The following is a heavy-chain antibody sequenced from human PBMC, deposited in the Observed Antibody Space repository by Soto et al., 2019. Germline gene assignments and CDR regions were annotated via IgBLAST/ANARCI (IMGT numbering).Heavy chain of an antibody. Sequence: QITLKESGPTLVKPTQTLTLTCIFSGFSFSADGVGVGWIRQPPGKALEWLALTYWDDDTRYRPSLKSRLTITKDSSKNLVVLTCTNMDPLDTATYHSANALGGTSLPNDASDVWGQETVVTVSS. J-gene: IGHJ3*01. V-gene: IGHV2-5*02. CDR3: ANALGGTSLPNDASDV. CDR1: GFSFSADGVG. D-gene: IGHD2-2*01. CDR2: TYWDDDT.